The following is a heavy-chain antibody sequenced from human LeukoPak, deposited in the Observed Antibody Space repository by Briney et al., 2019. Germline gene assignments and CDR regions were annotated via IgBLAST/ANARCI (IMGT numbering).Heavy chain of an antibody. Sequence: SETLSLTCTVSGGSISSYYWSWIRQPPGKGLEWIGYIYYSGSTNYNPSLKSRVTISVDTSKNQFSLKLSSVTAADTAVYYCAATGYNSGWIDYWGQGTLVTVSS. CDR1: GGSISSYY. D-gene: IGHD6-19*01. J-gene: IGHJ4*02. CDR2: IYYSGST. V-gene: IGHV4-59*08. CDR3: AATGYNSGWIDY.